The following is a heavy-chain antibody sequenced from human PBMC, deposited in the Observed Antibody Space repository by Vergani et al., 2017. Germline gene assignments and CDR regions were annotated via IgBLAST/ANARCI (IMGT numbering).Heavy chain of an antibody. Sequence: EVQLVESGGGLVQPGGSLRLSCAASGFTFSDYYMSWIRQAPGKGLEWVSVIYSGGSTYYADSVKGRFTISRDNSKNSLYLQMNSLRAEDTALYYCAKDMSTYYWMAHGYYYGMDVWGQGTTVTVSS. CDR3: AKDMSTYYWMAHGYYYGMDV. D-gene: IGHD2-8*01. V-gene: IGHV3-66*02. CDR1: GFTFSDYY. CDR2: IYSGGST. J-gene: IGHJ6*02.